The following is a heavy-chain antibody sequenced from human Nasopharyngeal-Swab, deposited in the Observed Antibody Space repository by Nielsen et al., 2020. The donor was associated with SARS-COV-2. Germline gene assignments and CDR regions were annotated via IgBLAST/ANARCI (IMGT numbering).Heavy chain of an antibody. CDR1: GGSFSGYY. J-gene: IGHJ4*02. D-gene: IGHD3-3*01. CDR2: IHHSGST. CDR3: ARGPVRYDFWSGYYCGFDY. Sequence: SETLSLTCAVYGGSFSGYYWSWIRQPPGKGLEWIGEIHHSGSTDHNPSLKSRVTISVDTSKNQFSLKLSSVTAADTAVFYCARGPVRYDFWSGYYCGFDYWGQGTLVTVSS. V-gene: IGHV4-34*01.